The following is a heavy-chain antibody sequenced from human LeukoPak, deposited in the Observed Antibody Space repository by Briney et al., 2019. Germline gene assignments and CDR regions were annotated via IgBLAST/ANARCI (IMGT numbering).Heavy chain of an antibody. J-gene: IGHJ4*02. CDR1: GYTFTCYY. CDR3: ARDHKRTKIAAAGDY. CDR2: INPNSGGT. D-gene: IGHD6-13*01. V-gene: IGHV1-2*02. Sequence: GASVNVSCKASGYTFTCYYMHWVRHAPGQGLEWMGWINPNSGGTNYAQKFQGRVTMTRDTSISTAYMELSRLRSDDTAVYYCARDHKRTKIAAAGDYWGQGTLVTVSS.